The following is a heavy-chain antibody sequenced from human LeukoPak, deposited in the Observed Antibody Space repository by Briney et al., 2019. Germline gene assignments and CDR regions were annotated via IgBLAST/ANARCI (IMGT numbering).Heavy chain of an antibody. J-gene: IGHJ4*01. Sequence: ASVKVSCKASGYTFTGYFMRWVRQAPGQGLEWMGWINPNSGGTNYAQKFQGRVTMTRDTSISTAYMALSRLRSDDTAVYYCARDVHYYDTSSYCLGYWGNLTLVTVSS. CDR3: ARDVHYYDTSSYCLGY. D-gene: IGHD3-22*01. CDR1: GYTFTGYF. CDR2: INPNSGGT. V-gene: IGHV1-2*02.